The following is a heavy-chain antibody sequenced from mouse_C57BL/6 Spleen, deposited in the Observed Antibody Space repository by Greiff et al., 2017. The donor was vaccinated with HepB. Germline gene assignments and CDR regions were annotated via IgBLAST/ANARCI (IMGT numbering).Heavy chain of an antibody. V-gene: IGHV1-18*01. CDR3: ARSITTVVATDAMDY. J-gene: IGHJ4*01. Sequence: EVKLMESGPELVKPGASVKIPCKASGYTFTDYNMDWVKQSHGKSLEWIGDINPNNGGTIYNQKFKGKATLTVDKSSSTAYMELRSLTSEDTAVYYCARSITTVVATDAMDYWGQGTSVTVSS. CDR2: INPNNGGT. D-gene: IGHD1-1*01. CDR1: GYTFTDYN.